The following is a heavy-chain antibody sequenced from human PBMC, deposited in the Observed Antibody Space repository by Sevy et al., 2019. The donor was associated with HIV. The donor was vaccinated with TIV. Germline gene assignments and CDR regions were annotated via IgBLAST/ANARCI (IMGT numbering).Heavy chain of an antibody. CDR2: IKPNDDFI. CDR3: ARDVSLETTDGFYFDY. CDR1: GYSFTEFY. D-gene: IGHD1-1*01. J-gene: IGHJ4*02. Sequence: ASVKVSCKASGYSFTEFYMHWVRQAPGQGLEWMGIIKPNDDFIRYAQRFQGRITMTRDGSTRTVYMELSSLRSEDTAMYYCARDVSLETTDGFYFDYWGQGTLVTVSS. V-gene: IGHV1-46*01.